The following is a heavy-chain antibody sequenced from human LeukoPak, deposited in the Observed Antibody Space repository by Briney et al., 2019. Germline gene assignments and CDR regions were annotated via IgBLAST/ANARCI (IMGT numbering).Heavy chain of an antibody. CDR2: IWYDGSNK. Sequence: TGRSLRLSCAASGFTFSSYGMHWVRQAPGKGLEWVAVIWYDGSNKYYADSVKGRFTVSRDNSKNTLYLQMNSLRTEDTAVYYCARGRHEGDYWGQGTLVTVSS. D-gene: IGHD1-1*01. CDR1: GFTFSSYG. J-gene: IGHJ4*02. V-gene: IGHV3-33*01. CDR3: ARGRHEGDY.